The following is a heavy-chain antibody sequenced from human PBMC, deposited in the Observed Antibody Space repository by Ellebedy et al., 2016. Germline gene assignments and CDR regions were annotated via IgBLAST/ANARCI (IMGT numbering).Heavy chain of an antibody. V-gene: IGHV3-64*01. CDR1: GILLTDTW. D-gene: IGHD5/OR15-5a*01. J-gene: IGHJ4*02. Sequence: GGSLRLSXTASGILLTDTWVSWVRQAPGKGLEYVSGISSNGDTTAYANSVKGRFTISRDNSKSTLYLQMGSLRADDMAVYYCARPGVPSSTGWGHYFDYWGQGALVTVSS. CDR3: ARPGVPSSTGWGHYFDY. CDR2: ISSNGDTT.